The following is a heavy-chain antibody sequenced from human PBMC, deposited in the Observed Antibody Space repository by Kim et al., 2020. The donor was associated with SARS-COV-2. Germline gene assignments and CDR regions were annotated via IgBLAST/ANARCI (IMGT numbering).Heavy chain of an antibody. CDR3: ARAMAAACSFDF. J-gene: IGHJ4*02. Sequence: TKNSQKFQGRVTITRETSANTAYMELSSLRSEDTSVYFCARAMAAACSFDFWGQGTLVTVSS. V-gene: IGHV1-3*01. D-gene: IGHD6-25*01. CDR2: T.